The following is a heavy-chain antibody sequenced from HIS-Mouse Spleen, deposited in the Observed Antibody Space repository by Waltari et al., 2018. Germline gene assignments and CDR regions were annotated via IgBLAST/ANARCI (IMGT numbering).Heavy chain of an antibody. CDR2: ISYDGSNK. J-gene: IGHJ4*02. V-gene: IGHV3-30*18. CDR3: AKASSGWLDY. D-gene: IGHD6-19*01. CDR1: GFTFSSYG. Sequence: QVQLVESGGGVVQPGRSLSISCAASGFTFSSYGMTWVRQAPGKGLEWVAVISYDGSNKYYADSVKGRFTISRDNSKNTLYLQMNSLRAEDTAVYYCAKASSGWLDYWGQGTLVTVSS.